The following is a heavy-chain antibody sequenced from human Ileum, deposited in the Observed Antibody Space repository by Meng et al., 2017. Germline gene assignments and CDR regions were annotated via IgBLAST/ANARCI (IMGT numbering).Heavy chain of an antibody. CDR3: ARGIGTHGRYYSDY. D-gene: IGHD3-9*01. CDR1: GFTFSSYG. CDR2: LSGNSNT. J-gene: IGHJ4*02. V-gene: IGHV3-23*03. Sequence: EVQLLGSGGGFVQPGGSLRLSCTASGFTFSSYGLSWVRQAPGKGLEWVSGLSGNSNTYYAESVMGRFAISRDNSKNTLYLQMNSLKAEDTAVYYCARGIGTHGRYYSDYWGQGTLVTVSS.